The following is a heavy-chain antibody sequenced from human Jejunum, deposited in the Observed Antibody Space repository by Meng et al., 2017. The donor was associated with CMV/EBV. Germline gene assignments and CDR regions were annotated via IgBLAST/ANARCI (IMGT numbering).Heavy chain of an antibody. D-gene: IGHD3-10*01. Sequence: AQLGGAGGGVVQQGGSLRLSCTPSGFTFSDYGMHWIRQAPGKGLEWVAFISYKGDNKYYADSVRGRFTISRDNSKNTLDLQMNSLRTEDTAVYYCTKDQVLLWGQGTLVTVSS. CDR1: GFTFSDYG. J-gene: IGHJ4*02. CDR3: TKDQVLL. V-gene: IGHV3-30*02. CDR2: ISYKGDNK.